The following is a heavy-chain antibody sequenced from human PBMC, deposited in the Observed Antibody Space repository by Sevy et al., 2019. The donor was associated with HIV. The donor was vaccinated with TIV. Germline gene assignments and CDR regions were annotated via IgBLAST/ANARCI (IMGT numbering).Heavy chain of an antibody. CDR2: IYYTGST. CDR3: ARAPPVRSGDDSLNWFDP. J-gene: IGHJ5*02. Sequence: SETLSLTCTVSGGSISAYYWCWIRQPPGKPLEYIGYIYYTGSTNYNPSLKSRVTISVDTSKNQFSLKLNSVTAADTAVYFCARAPPVRSGDDSLNWFDPWAREPWSPSPQ. D-gene: IGHD5-12*01. CDR1: GGSISAYY. V-gene: IGHV4-59*01.